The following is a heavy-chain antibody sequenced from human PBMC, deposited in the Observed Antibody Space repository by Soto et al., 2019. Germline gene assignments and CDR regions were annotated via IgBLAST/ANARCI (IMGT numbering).Heavy chain of an antibody. V-gene: IGHV1-69*13. CDR3: ARPLRDRNYYYGMAV. CDR2: TIPMFGTP. CDR1: GGTFSKYA. Sequence: SVKVSCKASGGTFSKYAFSWVRQAPGQGLEWLGGTIPMFGTPNYAQKFQGRVAIPADESTATVYMELSSLRSEDTAVYFCARPLRDRNYYYGMAVWGQGTTVTVSS. J-gene: IGHJ6*02. D-gene: IGHD3-22*01.